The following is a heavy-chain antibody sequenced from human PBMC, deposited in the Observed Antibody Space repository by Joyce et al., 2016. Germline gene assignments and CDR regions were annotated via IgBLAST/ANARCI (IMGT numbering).Heavy chain of an antibody. Sequence: QVQLQESGPGLVKPSETLSLTCTVSGGSFSRYYWSWIRPPPGKELEWIGHLYYSGSTDYNPALKSRVIISVDTSKNQFSLKLSSVTAADTAVYYCARATVVDFDFWSGSYMGVGPDGFDIWGQGTMVTVSS. CDR1: GGSFSRYY. CDR2: LYYSGST. J-gene: IGHJ3*02. CDR3: ARATVVDFDFWSGSYMGVGPDGFDI. V-gene: IGHV4-59*01. D-gene: IGHD3-3*01.